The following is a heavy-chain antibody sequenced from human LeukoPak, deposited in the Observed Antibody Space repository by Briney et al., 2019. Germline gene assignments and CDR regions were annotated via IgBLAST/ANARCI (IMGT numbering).Heavy chain of an antibody. D-gene: IGHD6-6*01. V-gene: IGHV3-7*03. CDR2: INSDGSEG. Sequence: GGSLSLSCAVSGFTFSGFWMSWSRQAPGKGLEWVASINSDGSEGYYADVVKGRFTISRDNAKNSLYLQINSLRAEDTAVYYCARSSYSSSSSVWGQGTMVTVSS. CDR3: ARSSYSSSSSV. CDR1: GFTFSGFW. J-gene: IGHJ3*01.